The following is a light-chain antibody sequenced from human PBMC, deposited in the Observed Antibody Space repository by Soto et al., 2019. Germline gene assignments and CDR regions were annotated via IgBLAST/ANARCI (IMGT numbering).Light chain of an antibody. CDR2: GAS. CDR3: QQYGNPPPNA. CDR1: QSISSSY. J-gene: IGKJ2*01. Sequence: EIVLTQSPGTLSLSPGERATLSCRASQSISSSYLAWYQQQPGQAPRVLIYGASSRATGIPDRFSGSGSGTDFTLPISRLEPEDFAVYFCQQYGNPPPNAFGQGTKVEIK. V-gene: IGKV3-20*01.